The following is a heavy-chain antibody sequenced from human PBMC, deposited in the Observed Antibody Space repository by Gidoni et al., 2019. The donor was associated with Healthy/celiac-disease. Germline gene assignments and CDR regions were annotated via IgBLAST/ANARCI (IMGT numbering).Heavy chain of an antibody. CDR3: AKGLRGLAAAGTYNWFDP. Sequence: EVQLVESGGGLVQHGRSLRLSCAASGFTFDDYAMHWVRQAPGKGLEWVSCISWNSGSIGYADSVKGRFTISRDNAKNSLYLQMNSLRAEDTALYYCAKGLRGLAAAGTYNWFDPWGQGTLVTVSS. CDR1: GFTFDDYA. D-gene: IGHD6-13*01. CDR2: ISWNSGSI. J-gene: IGHJ5*02. V-gene: IGHV3-9*01.